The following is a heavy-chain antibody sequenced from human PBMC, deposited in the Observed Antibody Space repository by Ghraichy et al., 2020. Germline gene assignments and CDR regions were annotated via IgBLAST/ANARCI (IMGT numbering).Heavy chain of an antibody. CDR1: GFTFSSYG. Sequence: GGSLRLSCAASGFTFSSYGMHWVRQAPGKGLEWVAVISYDGFNKYYADSVKGRFTISRDNSQNTLYLQMTSLRAEDTAVYYCAKAWGYEYSSFQALDYWGQGILVTVSS. D-gene: IGHD6-6*01. V-gene: IGHV3-30*18. J-gene: IGHJ4*02. CDR2: ISYDGFNK. CDR3: AKAWGYEYSSFQALDY.